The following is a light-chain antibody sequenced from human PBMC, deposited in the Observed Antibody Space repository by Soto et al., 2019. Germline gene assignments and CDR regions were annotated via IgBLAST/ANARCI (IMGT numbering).Light chain of an antibody. J-gene: IGLJ3*02. CDR1: NSNIGRNA. V-gene: IGLV1-44*01. CDR3: AAWDDSLNGPL. CDR2: SNN. Sequence: QPVLTQPPSASGTPGQRVTISCSGSNSNIGRNAVNWYQQLPGTAPTLLIYSNNQRPSGVPDRFSGSKSGTSASLAVNGLQSEDEADYYCAAWDDSLNGPLFGGGTQLTVL.